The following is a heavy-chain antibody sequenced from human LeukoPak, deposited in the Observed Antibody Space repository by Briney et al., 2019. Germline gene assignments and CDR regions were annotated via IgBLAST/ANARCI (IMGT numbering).Heavy chain of an antibody. D-gene: IGHD2-15*01. J-gene: IGHJ4*02. CDR1: GGSFSGYY. CDR3: ARDNCSGGSCSLDY. Sequence: PSETLSLTCAVYGGSFSGYYWSWIRQPPGKGLEWIGEINHSGSTNYNPSLKSRVTISVDTSKNQFSLKLSSVTAADTAVYYCARDNCSGGSCSLDYWGQGTLVTVSS. V-gene: IGHV4-34*01. CDR2: INHSGST.